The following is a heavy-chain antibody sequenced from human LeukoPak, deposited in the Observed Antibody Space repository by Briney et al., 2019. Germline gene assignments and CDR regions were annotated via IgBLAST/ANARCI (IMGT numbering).Heavy chain of an antibody. V-gene: IGHV4-34*01. J-gene: IGHJ4*02. CDR3: ARGPTPEGITGTPFDY. CDR2: INHSGST. D-gene: IGHD1-20*01. CDR1: GGSFSGYY. Sequence: SETLSLTCAVYGGSFSGYYWSWIRQPPGKGQEWIGEINHSGSTNYNPSLKSRVTISVDTSKNQFSLKLSSVTAADTAVYYCARGPTPEGITGTPFDYWGQGTLVTVSS.